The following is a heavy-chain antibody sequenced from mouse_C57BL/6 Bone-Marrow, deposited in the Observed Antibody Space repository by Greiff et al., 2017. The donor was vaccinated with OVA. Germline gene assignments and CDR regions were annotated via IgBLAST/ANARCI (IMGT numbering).Heavy chain of an antibody. CDR2: IDPSDSYS. CDR1: GYTFTSYW. CDR3: AREEYYSNYPSAY. D-gene: IGHD2-5*01. V-gene: IGHV1-50*01. J-gene: IGHJ3*01. Sequence: QVQLQQPGAELVKPGASVKLSCKASGYTFTSYWMQWVKQRPGQGLEWIGEIDPSDSYSNYNQKFKGKATLTVDTSPSTADMQLSSLTAEDTAGYYCAREEYYSNYPSAYWGQGTLVTVSA.